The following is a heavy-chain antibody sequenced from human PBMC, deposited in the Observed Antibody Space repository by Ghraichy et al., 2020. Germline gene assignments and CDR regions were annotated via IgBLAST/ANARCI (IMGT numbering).Heavy chain of an antibody. V-gene: IGHV4-59*01. J-gene: IGHJ6*02. Sequence: SETLSLTCTVSGGSISSYYYWTWIRRPPGKGLEWIGYMHPSGTAYYNPSLKSRVTISLDTSQNQFSLNLRYVSAADTAIYYCARAPQFYYGVDVWGQGSTVTVSS. CDR1: GGSISSYY. CDR2: MHPSGTA. CDR3: ARAPQFYYGVDV.